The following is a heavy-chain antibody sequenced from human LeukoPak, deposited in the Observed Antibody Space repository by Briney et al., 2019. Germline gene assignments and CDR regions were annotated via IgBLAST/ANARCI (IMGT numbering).Heavy chain of an antibody. CDR1: GGSISSISYY. CDR2: IYYSGST. CDR3: ARFGSATRYYQLLWDYFDY. V-gene: IGHV4-39*07. D-gene: IGHD2-2*01. Sequence: SEALSLTCTVSGGSISSISYYWGWIRQPPGKGLEWIGSIYYSGSTYYNPSLKSRVTISVDTSKNQFSLKLSSVTAADTAVYYCARFGSATRYYQLLWDYFDYWGQGTLVTVSS. J-gene: IGHJ4*02.